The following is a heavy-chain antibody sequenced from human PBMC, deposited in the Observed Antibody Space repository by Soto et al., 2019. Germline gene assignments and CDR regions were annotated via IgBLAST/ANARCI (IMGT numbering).Heavy chain of an antibody. D-gene: IGHD3-16*01. V-gene: IGHV4-61*01. CDR1: GGSVSGGSYY. Sequence: PSETLSLTCTASGGSVSGGSYYWTWIRQTPMKGLEFIGYLYFTGSTNYNPSLKSRVSSSRDTSKNQFSLNLRSVTAGDTAVYYCARMSMMTQIDYWGQGTLVTVSS. J-gene: IGHJ4*02. CDR2: LYFTGST. CDR3: ARMSMMTQIDY.